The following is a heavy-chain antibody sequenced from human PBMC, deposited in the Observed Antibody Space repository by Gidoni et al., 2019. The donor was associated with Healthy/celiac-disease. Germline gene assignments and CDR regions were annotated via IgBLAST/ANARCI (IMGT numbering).Heavy chain of an antibody. D-gene: IGHD5-12*01. Sequence: QVQLQESGPGLVKPSETLSLTCTVSGGSIRSYYWSWIRQPPGKGLEWIGYIYYSGSTNYNPSLKSRVTISVDTSKNQFSLKLSSVTAADTAVYYCAREGPVGYGNYYYYYYGMDVWGQGTTVTVSS. V-gene: IGHV4-59*01. CDR3: AREGPVGYGNYYYYYYGMDV. CDR2: IYYSGST. CDR1: GGSIRSYY. J-gene: IGHJ6*02.